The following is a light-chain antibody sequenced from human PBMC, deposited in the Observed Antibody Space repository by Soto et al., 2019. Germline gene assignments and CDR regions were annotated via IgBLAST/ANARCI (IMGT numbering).Light chain of an antibody. Sequence: EIGMTQSPGTLSVSTGQGATLSCRASHSVDSNLAWYQQKPGQAPRLLIFGASTRPTGIPDRFSGSGSGTEFTLTISSLQSEDFAVYYCQQYDKWPLTFGGGTKVDIK. CDR3: QQYDKWPLT. CDR1: HSVDSN. J-gene: IGKJ4*01. CDR2: GAS. V-gene: IGKV3D-15*01.